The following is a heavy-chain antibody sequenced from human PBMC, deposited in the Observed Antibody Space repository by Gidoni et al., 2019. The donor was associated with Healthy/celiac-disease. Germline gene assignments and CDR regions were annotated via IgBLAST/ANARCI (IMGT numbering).Heavy chain of an antibody. CDR1: GFNFSCYA. CDR3: AARPAAGRLTDAFDS. CDR2: ISGSGGST. J-gene: IGHJ3*02. D-gene: IGHD6-13*01. Sequence: EVQLLESGGGLVQSGGSLRLSCAASGFNFSCYAMSWVRQAPGKGLEWVSAISGSGGSTYYADYVKGRFTIDRDNSKNTLYLQMNSQRAEDTAGYNWAARPAAGRLTDAFDSWCQGTMGTVSA. V-gene: IGHV3-23*01.